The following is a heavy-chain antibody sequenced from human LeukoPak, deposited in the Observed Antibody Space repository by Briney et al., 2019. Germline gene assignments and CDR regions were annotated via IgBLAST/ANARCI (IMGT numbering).Heavy chain of an antibody. V-gene: IGHV3-23*01. J-gene: IGHJ6*02. Sequence: GGSLRLSCAAAGFTFSSYAMSSVRPAPGEGLEWVSAISGSGGSTYYADSVKGRFTISRDNSKNTLYLQMNSLRAEDTAVYYCANRAAAVSGWYYYYGMDVWSQATTVTVSS. D-gene: IGHD6-19*01. CDR2: ISGSGGST. CDR3: ANRAAAVSGWYYYYGMDV. CDR1: GFTFSSYA.